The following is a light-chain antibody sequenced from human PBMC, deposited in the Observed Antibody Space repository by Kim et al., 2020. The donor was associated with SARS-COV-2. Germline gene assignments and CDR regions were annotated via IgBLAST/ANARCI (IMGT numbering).Light chain of an antibody. CDR3: LQHNTYPFT. CDR1: QDIGND. CDR2: GAS. J-gene: IGKJ5*01. Sequence: ASVGDRVTITCRASQDIGNDVGWNQQKPGRAPKRLIYGASSLQSGVPSRFSGSGSETEFTLTINSLQPEDFATYYCLQHNTYPFTFGQGTQVEIK. V-gene: IGKV1-17*01.